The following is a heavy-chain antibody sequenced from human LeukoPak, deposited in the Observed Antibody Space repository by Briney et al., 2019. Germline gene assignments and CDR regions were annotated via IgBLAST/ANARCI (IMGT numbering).Heavy chain of an antibody. D-gene: IGHD3-22*01. CDR3: ARSYDSSGYGREGFDY. Sequence: SETLSLTCTVSGGSISSYYWSWIRQPPGKGLEWIGYIYYSGSTNYNPSLKSRVTISVDTSKNQFSLKLSSVTAADTAVYYCARSYDSSGYGREGFDYWGQGTLVTVSS. V-gene: IGHV4-59*01. J-gene: IGHJ4*02. CDR2: IYYSGST. CDR1: GGSISSYY.